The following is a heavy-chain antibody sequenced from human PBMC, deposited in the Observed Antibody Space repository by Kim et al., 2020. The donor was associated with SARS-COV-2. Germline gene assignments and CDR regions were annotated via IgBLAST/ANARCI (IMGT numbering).Heavy chain of an antibody. CDR3: ATATLQNFDWLLSYSHTSGYYFGMDV. Sequence: ASVKVSCKVSGYTLTELSMHWVRQAPGKGLEWMGGFDPEDGETIYAQKFQGRVTMTEDTSTDTAYMELSSLRSEDTAVYYCATATLQNFDWLLSYSHTSGYYFGMDVWGQGTTVTVSS. CDR1: GYTLTELS. D-gene: IGHD3-9*01. V-gene: IGHV1-24*01. CDR2: FDPEDGET. J-gene: IGHJ6*02.